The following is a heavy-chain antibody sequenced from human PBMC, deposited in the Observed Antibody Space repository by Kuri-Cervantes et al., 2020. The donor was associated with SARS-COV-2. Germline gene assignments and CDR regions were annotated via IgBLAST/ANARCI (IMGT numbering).Heavy chain of an antibody. Sequence: ASVKVSCKASGYTFTGYYIHWVRQAPGQGLEWMGWINPNSGGTNYAQKFQGWVTMARDTSINTAYMELSRLRSDDTAVYYCARARVRGLITAHYYYGMDVWGQGTTVTVSS. CDR2: INPNSGGT. CDR1: GYTFTGYY. J-gene: IGHJ6*02. D-gene: IGHD3-10*01. V-gene: IGHV1-2*04. CDR3: ARARVRGLITAHYYYGMDV.